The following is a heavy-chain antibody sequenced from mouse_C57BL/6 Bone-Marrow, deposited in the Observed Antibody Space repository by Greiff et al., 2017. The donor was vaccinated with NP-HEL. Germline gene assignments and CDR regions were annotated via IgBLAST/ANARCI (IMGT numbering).Heavy chain of an antibody. CDR1: GFTFTDYY. D-gene: IGHD1-1*01. Sequence: EVKLVESGGGLVQPGGSLSLSCAASGFTFTDYYMSWVRQPPGKALEWLGFIRNKANGYTTEYSASGKGRFTITRDNSKSILYLQMNALRAEDSATYYCARSLYYGSSYDYWGQGTTLTVSS. V-gene: IGHV7-3*01. J-gene: IGHJ2*01. CDR3: ARSLYYGSSYDY. CDR2: IRNKANGYTT.